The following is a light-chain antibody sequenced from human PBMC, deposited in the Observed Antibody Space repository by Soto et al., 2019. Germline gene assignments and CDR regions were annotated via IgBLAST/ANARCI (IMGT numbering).Light chain of an antibody. CDR1: SSNIGGNS. CDR3: GSWDSSLSAYV. J-gene: IGLJ1*01. Sequence: SVLTQPPSGSAAPGQKGTISCSESSSNIGGNSVSWYQQLPGTAPKLLIYDDNKRPSGIPDRFSGSKSGTSATLGITGFQTGDEADYYCGSWDSSLSAYVFGTGTKVTV. V-gene: IGLV1-51*01. CDR2: DDN.